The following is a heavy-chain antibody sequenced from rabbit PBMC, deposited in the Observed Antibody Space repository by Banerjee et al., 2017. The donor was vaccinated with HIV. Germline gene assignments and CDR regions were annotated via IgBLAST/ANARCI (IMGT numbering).Heavy chain of an antibody. CDR3: ARDLAGVIGWNFNL. V-gene: IGHV1S45*01. CDR2: IYAGSSGEI. CDR1: GFSFSSSYY. J-gene: IGHJ4*01. D-gene: IGHD4-1*01. Sequence: QEQLVESGGGLVQPEGSLTLTCKASGFSFSSSYYMCWVRQAPGKGLEWIACIYAGSSGEIWYASWARGRFTISKTSSTTVTLQMTSLTAADTATYFCARDLAGVIGWNFNLWGQGTLVTVS.